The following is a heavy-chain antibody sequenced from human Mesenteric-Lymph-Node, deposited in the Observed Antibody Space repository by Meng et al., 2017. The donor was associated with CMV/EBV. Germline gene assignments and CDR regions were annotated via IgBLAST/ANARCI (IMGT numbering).Heavy chain of an antibody. CDR1: AFTLSSYA. CDR3: ARDASASYSDYYYGMDV. CDR2: ISSRGSTV. J-gene: IGHJ6*02. V-gene: IGHV3-48*03. D-gene: IGHD3-10*01. Sequence: GGSLRLSCAASAFTLSSYAMHWVRQAPGKGLEWVSYISSRGSTVYYAASMRGRFTISRDNAENSLYLQMNGLRAEDTAVYFCARDASASYSDYYYGMDVWGQGTMVTASS.